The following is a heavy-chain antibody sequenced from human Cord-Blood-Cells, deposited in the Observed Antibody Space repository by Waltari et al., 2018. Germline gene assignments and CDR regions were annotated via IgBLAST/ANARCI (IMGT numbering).Heavy chain of an antibody. D-gene: IGHD6-6*01. J-gene: IGHJ4*02. CDR3: AKVTGSSSHY. CDR1: GFTFRSYA. CDR2: ISGSGGST. V-gene: IGHV3-23*01. Sequence: EVQLLESGGGLVQPGGYLRLSCAASGFTFRSYAMRWVRPAQGKGLEWVSAISGSGGSTYYADSVKGRFTISRDNSKNTLYLQMNSLRAEDTAVYYCAKVTGSSSHYWGQGTLVTVSS.